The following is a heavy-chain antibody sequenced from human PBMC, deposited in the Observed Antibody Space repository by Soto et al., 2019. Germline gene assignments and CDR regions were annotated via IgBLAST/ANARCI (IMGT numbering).Heavy chain of an antibody. CDR2: TYYNGAT. CDR3: ARGLGDARYDF. CDR1: GGSVSSGENY. V-gene: IGHV4-30-4*01. D-gene: IGHD4-17*01. Sequence: TLSLTCTVSGGSVSSGENYWTWIRQAPGKGLEWIGFTYYNGATSYNPSLERRLSIPVDASKNQFSLRLRSVSAADTAVYYCARGLGDARYDFWGQGTLVTVSS. J-gene: IGHJ4*02.